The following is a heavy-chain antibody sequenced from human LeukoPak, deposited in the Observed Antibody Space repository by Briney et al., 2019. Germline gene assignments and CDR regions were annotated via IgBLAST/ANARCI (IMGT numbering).Heavy chain of an antibody. Sequence: ASVKVSCKASGGTFSSYAISWVRQAPGQGLEWMGIINPSGGSTSYAQKFQGRVTMTRDTSTSTVYMELSSLRSEDTAVYYCARDDKLTGQYYYYYGMDVWGQGTTVTVSS. D-gene: IGHD7-27*01. CDR3: ARDDKLTGQYYYYYGMDV. CDR2: INPSGGST. CDR1: GGTFSSYA. J-gene: IGHJ6*02. V-gene: IGHV1-46*01.